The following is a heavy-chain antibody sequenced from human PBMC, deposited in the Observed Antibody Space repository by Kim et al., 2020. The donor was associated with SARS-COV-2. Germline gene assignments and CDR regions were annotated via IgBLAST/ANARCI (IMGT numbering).Heavy chain of an antibody. CDR3: ARNIGITMIVVVTGWFDP. D-gene: IGHD3-22*01. CDR1: GGSISSGGYY. J-gene: IGHJ5*02. Sequence: SETLSLTCTVSGGSISSGGYYWSWIRQHPGKGLEWIGYLYYSGSTYYNSSLKRRVTISVDTSKNQFSLKLSSVTAADTAVYDCARNIGITMIVVVTGWFDPWGPGTLVTVSS. V-gene: IGHV4-31*03. CDR2: LYYSGST.